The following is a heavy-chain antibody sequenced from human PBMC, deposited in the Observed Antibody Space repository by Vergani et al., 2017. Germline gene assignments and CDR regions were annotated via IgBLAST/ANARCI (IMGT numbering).Heavy chain of an antibody. D-gene: IGHD3-22*01. Sequence: QLQLQESGPGLVKPSETLSLTCTVSGVSIGSNSYYWGWIRQPPGKGLEWIGTIYYTGTTYYNEAHKSRLTISVDTSKNQFSLNLTSVTAADTAVYYCARSAGSYYDSSGYYTHDAFDIWGQGTMVTVSS. V-gene: IGHV4-39*01. CDR1: GVSIGSNSYY. CDR3: ARSAGSYYDSSGYYTHDAFDI. J-gene: IGHJ3*02. CDR2: IYYTGTT.